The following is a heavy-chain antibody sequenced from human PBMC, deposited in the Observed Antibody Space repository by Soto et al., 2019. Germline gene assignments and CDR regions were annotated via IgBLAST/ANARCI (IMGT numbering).Heavy chain of an antibody. CDR1: GFSLSNARMG. J-gene: IGHJ5*02. CDR2: IFSNDEK. V-gene: IGHV2-26*01. D-gene: IGHD5-12*01. Sequence: SGPTLVNPTETLTLTCTVSGFSLSNARMGVSWIRQPPGKALEWLAHIFSNDEKSYSTSLKSRLTISKDTSKSQVVLTMTNMDPVDTATYFCARIIRIVAPPNTNWFDPWGQGTLVTVSS. CDR3: ARIIRIVAPPNTNWFDP.